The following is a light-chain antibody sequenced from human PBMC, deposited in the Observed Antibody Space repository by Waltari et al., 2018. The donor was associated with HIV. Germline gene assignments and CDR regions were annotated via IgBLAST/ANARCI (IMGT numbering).Light chain of an antibody. CDR2: EGS. V-gene: IGLV2-23*03. CDR3: CSYAGSSTFNWV. Sequence: QSALTQPASVSGSPGQSITISCTGTSSDVGSYTLVSWYQQHPGKAPKLMIYEGSKRPSGVSNRFSGSKSGNTASLTISGLQAEDEADYYCCSYAGSSTFNWVFGGGTKLTVL. J-gene: IGLJ3*02. CDR1: SSDVGSYTL.